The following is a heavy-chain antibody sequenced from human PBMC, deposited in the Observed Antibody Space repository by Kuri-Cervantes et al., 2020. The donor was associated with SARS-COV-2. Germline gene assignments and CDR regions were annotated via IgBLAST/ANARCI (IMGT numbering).Heavy chain of an antibody. Sequence: ASVKVSCKASGYTFTSHGISWVRQAPGQGLEWMGWISAYNGNTNYAQKLQGRVTMTTDTSTSTAYMELRSLRSDDTAVYYCARVNRYYDSSGYYGLNYFDYWSQGTLVTVSS. CDR3: ARVNRYYDSSGYYGLNYFDY. V-gene: IGHV1-18*04. D-gene: IGHD3-22*01. J-gene: IGHJ4*02. CDR2: ISAYNGNT. CDR1: GYTFTSHG.